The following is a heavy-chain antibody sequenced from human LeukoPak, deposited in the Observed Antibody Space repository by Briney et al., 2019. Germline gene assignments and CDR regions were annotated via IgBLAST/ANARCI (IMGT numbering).Heavy chain of an antibody. J-gene: IGHJ4*02. D-gene: IGHD2/OR15-2a*01. V-gene: IGHV3-23*01. CDR1: GFTFSSYP. Sequence: GGSLRLSCAASGFTFSSYPMSWVRQAPGKGLEWVSAISGSGGSTYYADSVKGRFTISRDNSKNTLYLQMNSLRAEDTAVYYCAKDQSRDYFRGADYWGQGTLVTVSS. CDR2: ISGSGGST. CDR3: AKDQSRDYFRGADY.